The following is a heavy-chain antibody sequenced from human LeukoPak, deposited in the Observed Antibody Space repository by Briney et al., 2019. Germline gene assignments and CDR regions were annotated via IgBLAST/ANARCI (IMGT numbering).Heavy chain of an antibody. J-gene: IGHJ4*02. CDR2: INHSGST. CDR3: ARRGLGRPDY. Sequence: SETLSLTCAVYGGSFSGYYWSWIRQPPGKGLEWIGEINHSGSTNYNPSLKSRVTISVDTSKNQFSLKLSSVTAADTAVYYCARRGLGRPDYWGQGTLVTVSS. V-gene: IGHV4-34*01. CDR1: GGSFSGYY. D-gene: IGHD7-27*01.